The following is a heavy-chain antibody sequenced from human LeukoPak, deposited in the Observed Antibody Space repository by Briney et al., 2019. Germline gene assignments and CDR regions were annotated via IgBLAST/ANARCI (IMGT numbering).Heavy chain of an antibody. D-gene: IGHD3-22*01. CDR2: IRWNSDNI. CDR3: AKGTMIVVAVGDYFDY. J-gene: IGHJ4*02. Sequence: PVRSLRLSCAASGFTLDDYAMHWVRQAPGRGLEWISGIRWNSDNIGYADSAKGRFTISRDNAKNSLYLQMNSLRAEDMALYYCAKGTMIVVAVGDYFDYWGQGTLVTVSS. V-gene: IGHV3-9*03. CDR1: GFTLDDYA.